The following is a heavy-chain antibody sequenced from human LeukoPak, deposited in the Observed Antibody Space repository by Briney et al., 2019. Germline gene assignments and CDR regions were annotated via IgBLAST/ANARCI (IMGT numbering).Heavy chain of an antibody. CDR3: ARNYADHAFDI. Sequence: SETLSLTCTVSGGSISSYYWSWIRQPPGKGLEWIGYIYYSGSTNYNPSLKSRVTISVDTSKNQFSLKLSSVTAADTAVYYCARNYADHAFDIWGQGTMVTVSS. V-gene: IGHV4-59*08. CDR2: IYYSGST. CDR1: GGSISSYY. J-gene: IGHJ3*02. D-gene: IGHD3-16*01.